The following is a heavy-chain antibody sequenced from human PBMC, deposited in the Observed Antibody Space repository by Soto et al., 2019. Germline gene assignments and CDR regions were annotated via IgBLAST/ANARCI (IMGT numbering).Heavy chain of an antibody. CDR3: AKDGSVATPRYFHR. D-gene: IGHD6-25*01. V-gene: IGHV3-23*01. J-gene: IGHJ1*01. CDR2: ISGSGGST. Sequence: EVQLLESGGGLVQPGGSLRLSCAASGFTFSSYAMSWVRQAPGQGLEWVSVISGSGGSTYYADSVKGRFTISRDNSKNTLYLQMNSLRPEDTAVYYCAKDGSVATPRYFHRWGQGTLVTVSS. CDR1: GFTFSSYA.